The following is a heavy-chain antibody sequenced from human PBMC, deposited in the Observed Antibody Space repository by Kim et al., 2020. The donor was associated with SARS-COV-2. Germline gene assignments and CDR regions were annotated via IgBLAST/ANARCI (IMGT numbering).Heavy chain of an antibody. Sequence: GGSLRLSCVASGFAISDFSMSWVRQSPEKGLEWVAEVNGPGDVTNYAASVEGRFTVSRDNSKNTLYLQMTSLTVEDTAVYYCAKDGVPRNGLWDYFDSWGQGSRVTVSS. CDR1: GFAISDFS. V-gene: IGHV3-23*01. D-gene: IGHD1-26*01. CDR2: VNGPGDVT. CDR3: AKDGVPRNGLWDYFDS. J-gene: IGHJ4*02.